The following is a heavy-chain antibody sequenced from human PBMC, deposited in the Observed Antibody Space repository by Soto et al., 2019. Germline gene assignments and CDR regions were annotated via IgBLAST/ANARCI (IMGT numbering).Heavy chain of an antibody. Sequence: GGSLRLSCAASGFTFSSYSMNWVRQAPGKGLEWVSSISSSSSYIYYADSVKGRFTISRDNAKNSLYLQMNSLRAEDTAVYYCARGASCTNGVCYTNVIENYYYYYYMDVWGKGTTVTVSS. D-gene: IGHD2-8*01. V-gene: IGHV3-21*01. CDR2: ISSSSSYI. CDR3: ARGASCTNGVCYTNVIENYYYYYYMDV. J-gene: IGHJ6*03. CDR1: GFTFSSYS.